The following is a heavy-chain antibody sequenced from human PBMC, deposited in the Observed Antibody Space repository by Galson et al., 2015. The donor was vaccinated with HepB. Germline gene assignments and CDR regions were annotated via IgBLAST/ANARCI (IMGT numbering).Heavy chain of an antibody. D-gene: IGHD2-2*02. CDR1: GDSVSSNSAA. V-gene: IGHV6-1*01. CDR2: TYYRSKWYN. J-gene: IGHJ6*02. CDR3: AREMGDIVVVPAAIWYYYYYGMDV. Sequence: CAISGDSVSSNSAAWNWIRQSPSRGLEWLGRTYYRSKWYNDYAVSVKSRITINPDTSKNQFSLQLNPVTPEDTAVYYCAREMGDIVVVPAAIWYYYYYGMDVWGQGTTVTVSS.